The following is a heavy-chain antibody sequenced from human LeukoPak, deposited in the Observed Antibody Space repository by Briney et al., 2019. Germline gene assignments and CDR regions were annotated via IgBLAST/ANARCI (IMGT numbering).Heavy chain of an antibody. V-gene: IGHV4-39*01. J-gene: IGHJ4*02. CDR2: IFYSGST. CDR1: GGSISSSSYF. CDR3: ARQMNTVTADY. D-gene: IGHD4-17*01. Sequence: SETLSLTCIVSGGSISSSSYFWGWIRQPPGEGLEWIGSIFYSGSTYYNPSLNSRVTISIDTSKNQFSLRLSSVTAADTAVYYCARQMNTVTADYWGQGTLVTVSS.